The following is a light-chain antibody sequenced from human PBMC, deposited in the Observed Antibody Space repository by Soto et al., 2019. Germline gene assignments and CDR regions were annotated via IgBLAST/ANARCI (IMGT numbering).Light chain of an antibody. CDR2: GTS. Sequence: EIVLTQSPGTLSLSPGERATLSCRAIQSVSSSYLAWYQQKPGQAPRLLIYGTSSRATAIPDRFSGSGSGTDFTLTISRLEPEDFAVYYCRQYGSSSWTFGQGTKVDI. CDR1: QSVSSSY. J-gene: IGKJ1*01. CDR3: RQYGSSSWT. V-gene: IGKV3-20*01.